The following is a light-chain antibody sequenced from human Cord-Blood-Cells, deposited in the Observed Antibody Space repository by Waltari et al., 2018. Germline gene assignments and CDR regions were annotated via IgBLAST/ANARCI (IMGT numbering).Light chain of an antibody. Sequence: DIQMTQSPSSLSASVGDRVTITCRASQSISSYLNWYQQKPGKAPKLLIYAASSLQSGVPSRFSCSGSVTDFTLTISSLQPEDFATYYCQQSYSTPRIFSQGTRLEIK. CDR3: QQSYSTPRI. J-gene: IGKJ5*01. V-gene: IGKV1-39*01. CDR1: QSISSY. CDR2: AAS.